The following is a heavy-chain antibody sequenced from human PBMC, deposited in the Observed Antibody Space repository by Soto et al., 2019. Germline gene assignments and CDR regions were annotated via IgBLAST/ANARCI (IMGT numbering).Heavy chain of an antibody. J-gene: IGHJ4*02. D-gene: IGHD3-10*01. CDR1: GFTFANYA. V-gene: IGHV3-9*01. CDR2: ILSNGVTK. Sequence: GGSLRLSCVGSGFTFANYAFHWVRQAPGKGLEWVSGILSNGVTKGYADSVKGRFSISRDNAKNSLFLQMNSLRPEDTALYYCGKDRARDLDHWGQGTLVTVSS. CDR3: GKDRARDLDH.